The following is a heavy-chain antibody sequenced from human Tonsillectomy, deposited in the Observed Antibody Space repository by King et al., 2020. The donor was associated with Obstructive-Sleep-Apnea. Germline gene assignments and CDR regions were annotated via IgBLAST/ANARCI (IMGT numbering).Heavy chain of an antibody. Sequence: VQLVESGGGLVQPGGSLRLSCAASGFTFSSYSMNWVRQAPGKELEWVSYITSSSNTIYYADSVRGRFTISRDTAKNSLCLQMNSLIAGDTAVYSCARDSGYSRYDSRPIWGQGILVTVSS. V-gene: IGHV3-48*04. CDR3: ARDSGYSRYDSRPI. CDR1: GFTFSSYS. CDR2: ITSSSNTI. D-gene: IGHD5-12*01. J-gene: IGHJ4*02.